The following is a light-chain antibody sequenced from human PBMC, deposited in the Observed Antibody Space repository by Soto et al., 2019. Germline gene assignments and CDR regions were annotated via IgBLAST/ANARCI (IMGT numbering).Light chain of an antibody. J-gene: IGKJ4*01. CDR2: GAS. Sequence: DIQMTQSPSFVSASIGDRVTITCRASQNIRFWLAWYQQKPWKAPKSLIRGASSLQPGVPSRFSGSGSGTDFTLTITSLQPEDFATYYCQQSHSFPLTCGGGTKVDI. V-gene: IGKV1D-12*01. CDR1: QNIRFW. CDR3: QQSHSFPLT.